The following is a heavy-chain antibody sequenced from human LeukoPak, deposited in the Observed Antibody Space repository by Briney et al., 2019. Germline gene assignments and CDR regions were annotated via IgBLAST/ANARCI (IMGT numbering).Heavy chain of an antibody. V-gene: IGHV3-21*01. CDR2: ISSSGSYI. CDR3: ASKDYYGSGSSAFDI. CDR1: GFTFSSYS. D-gene: IGHD3-10*01. Sequence: NPGGSLRLSCAASGFTFSSYSMNWVRQAPGKGLEWVSSISSSGSYIYYADSVKGRFTISRDNAKNSLYLQMNSLRAEETAVYYCASKDYYGSGSSAFDIWGQGTMVTVSS. J-gene: IGHJ3*02.